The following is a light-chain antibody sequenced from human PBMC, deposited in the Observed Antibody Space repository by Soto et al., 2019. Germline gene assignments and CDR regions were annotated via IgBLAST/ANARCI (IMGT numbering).Light chain of an antibody. V-gene: IGLV2-14*01. CDR3: SSYTSSSTLLV. CDR2: EVS. Sequence: QSALTQPASVSGSPGQSITISCTGTSSDVGGYNYVSWYQQHPGKAPKLMIYEVSNRPSGVSNRFSGSKSGNTASLTISGLQAEEEDDYYCSSYTSSSTLLVFGGGTKLTVL. CDR1: SSDVGGYNY. J-gene: IGLJ2*01.